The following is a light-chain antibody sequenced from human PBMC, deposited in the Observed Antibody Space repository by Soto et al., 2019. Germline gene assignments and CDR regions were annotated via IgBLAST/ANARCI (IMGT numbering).Light chain of an antibody. J-gene: IGKJ1*01. Sequence: EFVLTQSPGTLSLSPGERATLSCRASQTVRNNYLAWYQQKPGQAPRLLIYDASSRATGIPDRFSGGGSGTDFTLTISRLEPEDFAVYYCQQHGSSRWTFGQGTKVDIK. CDR3: QQHGSSRWT. CDR1: QTVRNNY. CDR2: DAS. V-gene: IGKV3-20*01.